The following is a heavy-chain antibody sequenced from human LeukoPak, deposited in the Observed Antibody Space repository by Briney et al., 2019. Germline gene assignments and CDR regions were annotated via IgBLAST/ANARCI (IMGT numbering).Heavy chain of an antibody. CDR3: ARGETVVQWLNPNWFDP. Sequence: SETLSLTCSVSGDSISMHYWSWIRQPPGKGLEWIGYIDHTGSTNYNPSLNSRVTISRDTSKNHFSLELSSVTAADTAVYYCARGETVVQWLNPNWFDPWGQGTLVTVSS. CDR1: GDSISMHY. CDR2: IDHTGST. J-gene: IGHJ5*02. D-gene: IGHD6-19*01. V-gene: IGHV4-59*11.